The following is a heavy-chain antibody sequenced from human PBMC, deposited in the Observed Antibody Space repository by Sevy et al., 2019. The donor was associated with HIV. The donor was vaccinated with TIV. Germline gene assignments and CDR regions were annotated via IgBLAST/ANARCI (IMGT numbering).Heavy chain of an antibody. CDR2: IIPIFGTV. V-gene: IGHV1-69*13. CDR1: GGTFSSYD. D-gene: IGHD2-21*01. J-gene: IGHJ6*02. Sequence: ASVKVSCKASGGTFSSYDINWVRQAPGQGLEWMGQIIPIFGTVSYAQKFQGRVTITADESTSTAYMDLSSLRSEDTAVYYCPRGGGAVDHGMDVWGQGTTVTVSS. CDR3: PRGGGAVDHGMDV.